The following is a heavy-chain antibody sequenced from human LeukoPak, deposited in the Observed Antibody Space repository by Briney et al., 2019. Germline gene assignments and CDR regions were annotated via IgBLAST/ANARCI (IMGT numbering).Heavy chain of an antibody. J-gene: IGHJ4*02. D-gene: IGHD4-23*01. CDR3: ASNWGTVVTPLDY. Sequence: GGSLRLSCAASGFTFTSYSMNWVRQAPGKGLEWVSYISSSSSTIYYADSVKGRFTISRDNAKNSLYLQMNSLRAEDTAVYYCASNWGTVVTPLDYWGQGTLVTVSS. V-gene: IGHV3-48*04. CDR2: ISSSSSTI. CDR1: GFTFTSYS.